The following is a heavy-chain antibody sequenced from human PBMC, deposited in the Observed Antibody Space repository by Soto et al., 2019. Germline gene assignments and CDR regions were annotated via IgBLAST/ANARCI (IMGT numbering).Heavy chain of an antibody. D-gene: IGHD3-16*01. CDR1: GYNFIGYY. J-gene: IGHJ6*02. CDR3: ARDFGPIPAASAMYGMDV. Sequence: QAQLVQSGAEVKKPGASVKVSCQASGYNFIGYYVFWVRKAPGQGLEWMGWINPKSEATKYAEKFQGRATMTRDTSISTAYMELSGLRFDDRAVYYCARDFGPIPAASAMYGMDVWGQGTTVSVSS. V-gene: IGHV1-2*02. CDR2: INPKSEAT.